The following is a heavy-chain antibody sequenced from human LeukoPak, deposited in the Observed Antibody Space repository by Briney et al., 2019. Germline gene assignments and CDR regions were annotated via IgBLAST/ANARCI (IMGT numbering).Heavy chain of an antibody. V-gene: IGHV4-31*03. CDR1: GGSISSGGYY. Sequence: SETLSLTCTVSGGSISSGGYYWSWIRQHPGEGLEWIGYIYYSGSTYYNPSLKSRVTISVDTSKNQFSLKLSSVTAADTAVYYCARATRYSSSPFDYWGQGTLVTVSS. CDR3: ARATRYSSSPFDY. D-gene: IGHD6-13*01. CDR2: IYYSGST. J-gene: IGHJ4*02.